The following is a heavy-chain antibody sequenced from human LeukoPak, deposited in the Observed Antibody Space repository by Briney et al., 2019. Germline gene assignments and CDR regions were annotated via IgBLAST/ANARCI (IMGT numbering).Heavy chain of an antibody. Sequence: ASVKVSCKASGGTFSSYAISWVRQAPGQGLEWMGGIIPIFGTANYAQKFQGRVTITTDESTSTAYMELSSLRSEDTAVYYCARSSAVTTPLDYWGQGTLVTVSS. CDR1: GGTFSSYA. V-gene: IGHV1-69*05. J-gene: IGHJ4*02. D-gene: IGHD4-11*01. CDR3: ARSSAVTTPLDY. CDR2: IIPIFGTA.